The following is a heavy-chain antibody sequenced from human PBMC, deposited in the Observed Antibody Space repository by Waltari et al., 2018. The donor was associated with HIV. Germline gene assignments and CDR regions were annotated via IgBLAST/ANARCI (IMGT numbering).Heavy chain of an antibody. D-gene: IGHD6-19*01. Sequence: QVRLQQWGAGLLKPSETLSLTCAMYGGSFSGYYYGTWIRQPPGKGLGWIGEIDRGGSPNYRPSLKSRATISRDTSKNQFSLKLTSVTAADTAVYYCARHFEYSTGWGSVYYGMDVWGQGTTVFVSS. V-gene: IGHV4-34*01. CDR3: ARHFEYSTGWGSVYYGMDV. CDR1: GGSFSGYY. CDR2: IDRGGSP. J-gene: IGHJ6*02.